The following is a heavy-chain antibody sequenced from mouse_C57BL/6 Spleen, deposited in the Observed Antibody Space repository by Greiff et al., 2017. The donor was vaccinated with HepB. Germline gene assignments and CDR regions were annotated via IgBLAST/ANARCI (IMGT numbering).Heavy chain of an antibody. D-gene: IGHD2-4*01. J-gene: IGHJ4*01. CDR3: ARRDYEDYYAMDY. CDR1: GYAFSSYW. CDR2: IYPGDGDT. V-gene: IGHV1-80*01. Sequence: VHLVESGAELVKPGASVKISCKASGYAFSSYWMNWVKQRPGKGLEWIGQIYPGDGDTNYNGKFKGKATLTADKSSSTAYMQLSSLTSEDSAVYFCARRDYEDYYAMDYWGQGTSVTVSS.